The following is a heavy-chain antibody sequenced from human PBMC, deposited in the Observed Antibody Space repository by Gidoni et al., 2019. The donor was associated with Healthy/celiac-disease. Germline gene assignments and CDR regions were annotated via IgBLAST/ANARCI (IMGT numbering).Heavy chain of an antibody. V-gene: IGHV4-39*01. CDR2: IYYSGST. CDR3: ARHRRGLLTPFDL. J-gene: IGHJ2*01. CDR1: GGSISSSSYY. Sequence: QLQLQESGPGLVKPSETLSLTCPVSGGSISSSSYYWGWIRQPPGKGLEWIGSIYYSGSTYYNPSLKSRVTISVDTSKNQFSLKLSSVTAADTAVYDCARHRRGLLTPFDLWGRGTLVTVSS. D-gene: IGHD4-17*01.